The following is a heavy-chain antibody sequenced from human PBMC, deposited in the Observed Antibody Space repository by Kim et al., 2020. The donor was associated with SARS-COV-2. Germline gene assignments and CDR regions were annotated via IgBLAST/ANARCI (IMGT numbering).Heavy chain of an antibody. CDR2: INHSGST. D-gene: IGHD4-17*01. Sequence: SETLSLTCAVYGGSFSGYYWSWIRQPPGKGLEWIGEINHSGSTNYNPSLKSRVTISVDTSKNQFSLKLSSVTAADTAVYYCARRHGDYVRTLDYWGQGTLVTVSS. J-gene: IGHJ4*02. V-gene: IGHV4-34*01. CDR3: ARRHGDYVRTLDY. CDR1: GGSFSGYY.